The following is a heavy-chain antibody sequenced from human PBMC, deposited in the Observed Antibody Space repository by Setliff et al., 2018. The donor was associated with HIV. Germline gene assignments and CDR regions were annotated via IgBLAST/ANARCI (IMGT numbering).Heavy chain of an antibody. CDR2: IDHSGST. Sequence: SETLSLTCAVYGGSFIDHKWRWIRQSPGKGLEWIGDIDHSGSTNYNPSLKSRVTISVDTSTKRFSLRMKSVTAADTAVYYCARGQLVWRGTNFYYTDVWGKGTSVTVSS. CDR1: GGSFIDHK. J-gene: IGHJ6*03. V-gene: IGHV4-34*01. D-gene: IGHD5-12*01. CDR3: ARGQLVWRGTNFYYTDV.